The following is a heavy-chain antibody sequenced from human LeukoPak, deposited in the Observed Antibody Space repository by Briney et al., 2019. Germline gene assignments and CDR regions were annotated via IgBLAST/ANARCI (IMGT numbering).Heavy chain of an antibody. J-gene: IGHJ4*02. CDR2: ITGDGTTT. Sequence: GGSLRLSCEPSVLTFSIYVMSWVRHAPGKGLQWVSAITGDGTTTYYADSVKGQFTISRDNSKNMLYLQMSSLRAEGTAVYYCAKMQGYFDYWGQGTLVPVSS. CDR1: VLTFSIYV. V-gene: IGHV3-23*01. CDR3: AKMQGYFDY.